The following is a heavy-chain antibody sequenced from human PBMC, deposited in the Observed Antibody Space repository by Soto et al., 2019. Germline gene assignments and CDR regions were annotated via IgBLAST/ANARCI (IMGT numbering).Heavy chain of an antibody. Sequence: QVQLVQSGGEVKRPGASVKVSCKTSGYTFSNYGITWVRQAPGQPLEWLGWISLYSVGTNYAQKIQGRVSMTTDTSTTTAYMELRSLRSDDPAVYYCARVVPGAEAWFGPWGQGTLVTVSS. V-gene: IGHV1-18*01. D-gene: IGHD2-2*01. J-gene: IGHJ5*02. CDR1: GYTFSNYG. CDR3: ARVVPGAEAWFGP. CDR2: ISLYSVGT.